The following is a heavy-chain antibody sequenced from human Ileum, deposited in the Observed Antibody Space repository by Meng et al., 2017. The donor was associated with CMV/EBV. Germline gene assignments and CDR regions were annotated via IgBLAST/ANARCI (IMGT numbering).Heavy chain of an antibody. CDR3: ARSPHRGKYQLPLDY. D-gene: IGHD2-2*01. J-gene: IGHJ4*02. V-gene: IGHV1-18*03. Sequence: ASVKVSCKASGYTFTSYGISWVRQAPGQGLEWMGWISAYNGNTNYAQKPQGRVTMTTDTSTSTAYMELRSLRSDDMAVYYCARSPHRGKYQLPLDYWGQGTLVTVSS. CDR1: GYTFTSYG. CDR2: ISAYNGNT.